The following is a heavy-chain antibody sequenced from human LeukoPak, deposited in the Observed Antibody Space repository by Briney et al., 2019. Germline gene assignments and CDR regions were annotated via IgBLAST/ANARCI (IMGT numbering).Heavy chain of an antibody. CDR2: IYTSGST. D-gene: IGHD1/OR15-1a*01. V-gene: IGHV4-61*02. Sequence: SETLSLTCTVSGGSISSGSYYWGWIRQPAGTGLEWIGRIYTSGSTNSSPSLTSRLTISVDTSKNQFSLKLSSVTAADSAVYYCARAGNWNIYYFDYRGQGTLVTVSS. CDR1: GGSISSGSYY. CDR3: ARAGNWNIYYFDY. J-gene: IGHJ4*02.